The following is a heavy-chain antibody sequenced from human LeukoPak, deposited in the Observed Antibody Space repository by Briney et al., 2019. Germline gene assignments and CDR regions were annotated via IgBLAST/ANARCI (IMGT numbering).Heavy chain of an antibody. Sequence: SETLSLTCTVSGGSISSGSYYWRWIRQPAGKGLEWIGRIYTSGSTNYNPSLKSRVTISVDTSRNQFSLKLSSVTAADTAVYYCARDGWFGEYYFDYWGQGTLVTVSS. CDR1: GGSISSGSYY. CDR3: ARDGWFGEYYFDY. D-gene: IGHD3-10*01. J-gene: IGHJ4*02. CDR2: IYTSGST. V-gene: IGHV4-61*02.